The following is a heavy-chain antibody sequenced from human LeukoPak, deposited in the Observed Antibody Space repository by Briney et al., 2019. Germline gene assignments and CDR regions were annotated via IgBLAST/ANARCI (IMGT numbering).Heavy chain of an antibody. CDR2: INSDGSST. Sequence: PGGSLRLSCAASGFTFSSYWMHWVRQVPGKGLVWVSRINSDGSSTSYADSVKGRFTISRDNAKNTLYLQMNSLRAEDTAVYYCARGSRSWPADYRGQGTLVTVSS. D-gene: IGHD6-13*01. CDR1: GFTFSSYW. CDR3: ARGSRSWPADY. J-gene: IGHJ4*02. V-gene: IGHV3-74*01.